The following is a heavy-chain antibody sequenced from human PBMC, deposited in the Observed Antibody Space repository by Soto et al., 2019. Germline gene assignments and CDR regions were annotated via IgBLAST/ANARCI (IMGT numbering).Heavy chain of an antibody. V-gene: IGHV5-10-1*01. CDR3: ARTPFWDSSGYYPFDY. D-gene: IGHD3-22*01. Sequence: AALKISCKGSGYSFTSYWISWVRQKPGKGLKWMGRIDPSDSYTNYIPSFQGHVTISADKSTSTVYMELSSLRSEDTAVFYCARTPFWDSSGYYPFDYWGQGTLVTVSS. CDR2: IDPSDSYT. J-gene: IGHJ4*02. CDR1: GYSFTSYW.